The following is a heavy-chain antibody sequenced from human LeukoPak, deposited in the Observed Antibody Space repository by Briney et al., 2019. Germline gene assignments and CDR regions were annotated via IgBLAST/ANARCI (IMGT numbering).Heavy chain of an antibody. Sequence: GGSLRLSCAASGFNLNTYTMNWVRQAPGKGLEWVSSISSDSSYIYYADAVHGRFTVSRDNAKYSLYLQMNSLRAEDTAVYYCVRGSYGAYDYWGQGSLVTVSS. D-gene: IGHD4-17*01. CDR1: GFNLNTYT. CDR2: ISSDSSYI. J-gene: IGHJ4*02. V-gene: IGHV3-21*01. CDR3: VRGSYGAYDY.